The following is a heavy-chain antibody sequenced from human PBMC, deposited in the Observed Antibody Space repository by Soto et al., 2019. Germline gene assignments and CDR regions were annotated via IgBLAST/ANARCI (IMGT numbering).Heavy chain of an antibody. CDR1: GFTFSSYS. J-gene: IGHJ4*02. CDR2: ISSSSSTI. D-gene: IGHD6-19*01. Sequence: EVQLVESGGGLVQPGGSLRLSCAASGFTFSSYSMNWVRQAPGKGLEWVSYISSSSSTIYYADSVKGRFTISRDNAKNSLYLQMNSLRAEDTAVYYCARDPSGWYFDYWGQGTLVTVSS. V-gene: IGHV3-48*01. CDR3: ARDPSGWYFDY.